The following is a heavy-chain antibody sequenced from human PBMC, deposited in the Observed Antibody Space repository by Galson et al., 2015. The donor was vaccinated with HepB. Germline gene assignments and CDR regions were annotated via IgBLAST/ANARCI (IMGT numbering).Heavy chain of an antibody. V-gene: IGHV3-30-3*01. D-gene: IGHD2-2*01. Sequence: SLRLSCAASGFTFSSYPMHWVRQAPGKGLEWVAVISYDGSNKYYADSVKGRFTISRDNSKSTLYLQMNSLRAEDTAVYYCARDAPLNCSSTSCHPMVDAFDIWGQGTMVTVSS. J-gene: IGHJ3*02. CDR1: GFTFSSYP. CDR3: ARDAPLNCSSTSCHPMVDAFDI. CDR2: ISYDGSNK.